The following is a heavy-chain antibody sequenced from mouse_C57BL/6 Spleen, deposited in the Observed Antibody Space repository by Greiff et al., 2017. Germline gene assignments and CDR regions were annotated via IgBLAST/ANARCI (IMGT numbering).Heavy chain of an antibody. J-gene: IGHJ1*03. CDR1: GFNIQDYY. CDR3: ADGYYGYFDV. CDR2: MDPEDGET. Sequence: DVKLQESGAELVKPGAPVQLSCTASGFNIQDYYMHWVKQRTEQGLEWIGRMDPEDGETKYAPKFQGKAIITADTSSNTAYLQLRSLTSEDTAVYYCADGYYGYFDVWGTGTTVTVSS. D-gene: IGHD2-3*01. V-gene: IGHV14-2*01.